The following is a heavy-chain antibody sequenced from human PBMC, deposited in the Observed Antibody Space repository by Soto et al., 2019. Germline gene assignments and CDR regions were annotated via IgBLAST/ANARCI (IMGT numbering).Heavy chain of an antibody. Sequence: SETLSLTCTVSGGSISSYYWSWIRQPPGKGLEWIGYIYYSGSTNYNPSLKSRVTISVDTSKNQFSLKLSSVTAADTAVYYCAKNKPNFDVLTGPYYYYYYMDVWGKGTTVTVSS. V-gene: IGHV4-59*08. J-gene: IGHJ6*03. D-gene: IGHD3-9*01. CDR2: IYYSGST. CDR1: GGSISSYY. CDR3: AKNKPNFDVLTGPYYYYYYMDV.